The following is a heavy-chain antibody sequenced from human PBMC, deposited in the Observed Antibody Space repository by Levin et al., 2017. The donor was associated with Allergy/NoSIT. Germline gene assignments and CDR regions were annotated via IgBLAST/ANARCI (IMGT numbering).Heavy chain of an antibody. J-gene: IGHJ4*02. D-gene: IGHD6-19*01. Sequence: SGPTLVKPTETLTLTCTVSGFSLSNARMGVSWIRQPPGKALEWLAHIFSNDEKSYSTSLKSRLTISKDTSKSQVVLTMTNMDPVDTATYYCARIQQGPRSGWPLFEGGSDYFDYWGQGTLVTVSS. CDR3: ARIQQGPRSGWPLFEGGSDYFDY. V-gene: IGHV2-26*01. CDR2: IFSNDEK. CDR1: GFSLSNARMG.